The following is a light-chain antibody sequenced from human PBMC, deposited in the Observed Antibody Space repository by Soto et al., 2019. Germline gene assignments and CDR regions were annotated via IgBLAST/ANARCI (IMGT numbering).Light chain of an antibody. CDR3: MQGAHWPLT. J-gene: IGKJ4*01. V-gene: IGKV2-30*01. CDR2: KVS. CDR1: QSLGYTDGYTY. Sequence: DVVMTQSPLSLPVTLGQPASISCRSRQSLGYTDGYTYLSWFQQRPGQSPRRLIYKVSNRDSGVPDRFSGSGSGTDFTLKISRVEAEDVGIYYCMQGAHWPLTFGGGTKVDIK.